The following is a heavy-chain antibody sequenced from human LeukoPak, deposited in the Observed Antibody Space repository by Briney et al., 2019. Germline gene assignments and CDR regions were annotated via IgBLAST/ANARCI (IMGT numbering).Heavy chain of an antibody. CDR3: ARVGPYYDFWSGYYYYFDY. Sequence: PSETLSLTCSVSGGPITVYHWIWIRQPPGKGLEWIGYIYYSGSTNYNPSLKSRVTISVDTSKNQFSLKLSSVTAADTAVYYCARVGPYYDFWSGYYYYFDYWGQGTLVTVSS. D-gene: IGHD3-3*01. V-gene: IGHV4-59*01. J-gene: IGHJ4*02. CDR1: GGPITVYH. CDR2: IYYSGST.